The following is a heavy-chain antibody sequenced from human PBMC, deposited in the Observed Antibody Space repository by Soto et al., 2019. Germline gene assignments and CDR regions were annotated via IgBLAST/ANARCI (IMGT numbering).Heavy chain of an antibody. D-gene: IGHD4-17*01. CDR2: ISGSGSNP. V-gene: IGHV3-23*01. CDR3: AKTASMTIRDGFDH. J-gene: IGHJ4*02. Sequence: EVQVLESGGGLVQPGGSLRLSCAASGFTFSSYAMSWVRQAPGQGLEWVSAISGSGSNPYYADSVKGRFTISRDNSKNTLYLQINSLRAEDTALYYCAKTASMTIRDGFDHWCQGTLVTFSS. CDR1: GFTFSSYA.